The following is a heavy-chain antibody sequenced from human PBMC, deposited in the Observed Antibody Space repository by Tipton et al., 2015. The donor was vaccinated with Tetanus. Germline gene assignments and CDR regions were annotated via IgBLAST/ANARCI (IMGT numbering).Heavy chain of an antibody. Sequence: SLRLSCAASGFTFSSYWMTWVRQAPGKGLEWVANIKQDGSEKYYVDSVKGRFTMSRDNAKNSLYLQMNSLRAEDTAVYYCASGSALDYWGQGTLVTVSS. CDR3: ASGSALDY. CDR2: IKQDGSEK. V-gene: IGHV3-7*01. CDR1: GFTFSSYW. D-gene: IGHD6-25*01. J-gene: IGHJ4*02.